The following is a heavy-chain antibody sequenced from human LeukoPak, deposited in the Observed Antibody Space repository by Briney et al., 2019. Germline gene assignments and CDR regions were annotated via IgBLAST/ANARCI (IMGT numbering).Heavy chain of an antibody. J-gene: IGHJ6*02. D-gene: IGHD2-8*01. CDR1: GFTFNKFA. V-gene: IGHV3-23*01. CDR3: AKVSVGPLSRPTHVALYYGMDV. Sequence: GGSLIVSCEASGFTFNKFAMSWVRQAPGKGPEWVAGIGSSGTTIFYADSVKGRCSVSRDNSKNTVYLEMNSLRAEDTAIYYCAKVSVGPLSRPTHVALYYGMDVWGQGITVIVSS. CDR2: IGSSGTTI.